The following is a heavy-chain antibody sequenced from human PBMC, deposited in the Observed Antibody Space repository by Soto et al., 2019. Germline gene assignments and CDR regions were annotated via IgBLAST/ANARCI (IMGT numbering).Heavy chain of an antibody. J-gene: IGHJ6*03. CDR3: AISRGYGSGSRTYYYYYYMDV. CDR2: INHSGST. CDR1: GWSFSGYY. Sequence: SETLSLTCAVYGWSFSGYYWSWIRQPPGKGLEWIGEINHSGSTNYNPSLKSRVTISVDTSKNQFSLKLSSVTAADTAVYYCAISRGYGSGSRTYYYYYYMDVWGKGTTVTVSS. V-gene: IGHV4-34*01. D-gene: IGHD3-10*01.